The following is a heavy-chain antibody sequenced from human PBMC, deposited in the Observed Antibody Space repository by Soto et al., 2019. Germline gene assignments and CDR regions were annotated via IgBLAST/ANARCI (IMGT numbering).Heavy chain of an antibody. J-gene: IGHJ4*02. Sequence: PSETLSLSCNVSGFSITGYHWSWIRQPPGKGLEWIGYISNSGSTNYNPSLESRVTISVETSKNQISLNLIFVTAADTAVYYCAATPRYWGQGTLVTVS. CDR2: ISNSGST. CDR3: AATPRY. CDR1: GFSITGYH. V-gene: IGHV4-59*01.